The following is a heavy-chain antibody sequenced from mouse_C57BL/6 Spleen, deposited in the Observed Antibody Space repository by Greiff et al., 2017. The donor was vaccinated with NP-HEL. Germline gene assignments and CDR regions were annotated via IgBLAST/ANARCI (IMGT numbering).Heavy chain of an antibody. D-gene: IGHD2-5*01. J-gene: IGHJ2*01. CDR1: GYTFTDYY. CDR2: IYPGSGNT. Sequence: VQLQQSGAELVRPGASVKLSCKASGYTFTDYYINWVKQRPGQGLEWIARIYPGSGNTYYNEKFKGKATLTAEKSSSTAYMQLSSLTSEDSAVYFCASGDYSNGYWGQGTTLTVSS. V-gene: IGHV1-76*01. CDR3: ASGDYSNGY.